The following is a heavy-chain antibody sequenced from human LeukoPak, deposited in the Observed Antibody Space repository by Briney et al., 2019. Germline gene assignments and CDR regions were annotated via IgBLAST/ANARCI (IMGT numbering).Heavy chain of an antibody. CDR1: GFTFDDYG. D-gene: IGHD6-13*01. Sequence: GGSLRLSCAASGFTFDDYGMSWVRQAPGKGLEWFSGINWNGGSTGYADSVKGRFTIARDNAKNSLYLQMNSLRAEDTALYYCARGHSSSWYLFDHWGQRTLVTVSS. J-gene: IGHJ4*02. V-gene: IGHV3-20*04. CDR2: INWNGGST. CDR3: ARGHSSSWYLFDH.